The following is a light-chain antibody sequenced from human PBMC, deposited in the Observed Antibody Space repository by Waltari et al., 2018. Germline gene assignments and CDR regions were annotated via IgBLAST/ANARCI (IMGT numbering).Light chain of an antibody. CDR3: QTWGTGIQV. Sequence: QLVLTQSPSASASLGASVKLTCTLSSGHSNFAIAWPQQQPEKGPRYLMKLRSDGSQSQGDGIPDRFSGSSSGAERYLTISSLQSEDEADYYCQTWGTGIQVFGGGTKLTVL. V-gene: IGLV4-69*01. CDR1: SGHSNFA. CDR2: LRSDGSQ. J-gene: IGLJ2*01.